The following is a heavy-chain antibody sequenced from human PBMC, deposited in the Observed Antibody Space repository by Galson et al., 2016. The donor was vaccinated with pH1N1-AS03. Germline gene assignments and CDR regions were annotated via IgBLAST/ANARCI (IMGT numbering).Heavy chain of an antibody. CDR3: ARGSGSPHWFDP. CDR2: VGGVDGSL. V-gene: IGHV3-23*01. J-gene: IGHJ5*02. CDR1: GFTFSIYA. D-gene: IGHD3-3*01. Sequence: SLRLSCAASGFTFSIYAMHWVRQAPGKGLEWVSGVGGVDGSLWYAESVTGRFTVSRDNFKGTLDLQMNSLRADDTAVYYCARGSGSPHWFDPWGQGTLVTVSS.